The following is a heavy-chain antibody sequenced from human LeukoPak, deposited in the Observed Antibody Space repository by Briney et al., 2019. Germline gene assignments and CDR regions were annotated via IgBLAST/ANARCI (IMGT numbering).Heavy chain of an antibody. CDR3: AKDGEQWLVTRLDY. D-gene: IGHD6-19*01. CDR2: ISGSGGST. V-gene: IGHV3-23*01. CDR1: GFTISSYA. J-gene: IGHJ4*02. Sequence: PGGSLRLSCAASGFTISSYAMSWVRQAPGKGLEWVSAISGSGGSTYYADSVKGRFTISRDNSKNTLYLQMNSLRAEDTAVYYCAKDGEQWLVTRLDYWGQGTLVTVSS.